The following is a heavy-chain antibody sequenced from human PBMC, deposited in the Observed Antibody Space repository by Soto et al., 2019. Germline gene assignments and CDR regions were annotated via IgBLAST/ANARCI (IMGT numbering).Heavy chain of an antibody. J-gene: IGHJ3*01. CDR2: IVPLPGTT. CDR3: ASGAGGLSGSSGWPDDAFDV. CDR1: GGTFTKYA. V-gene: IGHV1-69*01. D-gene: IGHD6-19*01. Sequence: QVQLVQSGAAVRKPGSSVKVSCKASGGTFTKYAITWVRQAPRQRLEWMGGIVPLPGTTNYAQKFRGRVTISADESTSTAYLELSSLRSEDTAVYYCASGAGGLSGSSGWPDDAFDVWGQGTMVIASS.